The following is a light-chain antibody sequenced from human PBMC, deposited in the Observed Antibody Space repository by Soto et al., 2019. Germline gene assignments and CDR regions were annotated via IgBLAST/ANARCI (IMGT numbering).Light chain of an antibody. CDR1: QDIRKY. Sequence: DIQMTQSPSSLSATVGDRVTITCQASQDIRKYLNWYQQKPGKAPKLLIYDAANWETGVPSRFSGSGSGTEFTLTISSLQPDDFATYYCQQYNSYSFGQGTKVDIK. V-gene: IGKV1-33*01. J-gene: IGKJ1*01. CDR3: QQYNSYS. CDR2: DAA.